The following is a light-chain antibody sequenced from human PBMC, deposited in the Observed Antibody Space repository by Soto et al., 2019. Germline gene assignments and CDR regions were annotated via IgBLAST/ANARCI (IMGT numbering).Light chain of an antibody. CDR3: QRYNSYSEA. Sequence: DIQMTQSPSTLSGSVGDRVTITCRASQTISSWLAWYQQKPGKAPKPLIYKASTLKSGAPSRFSGSGSGTEFTLTISSLQPDDVATYYCQRYNSYSEAFGQGTKVDIK. J-gene: IGKJ1*01. CDR2: KAS. CDR1: QTISSW. V-gene: IGKV1-5*03.